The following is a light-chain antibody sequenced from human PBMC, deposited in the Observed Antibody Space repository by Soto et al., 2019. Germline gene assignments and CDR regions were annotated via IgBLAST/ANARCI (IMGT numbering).Light chain of an antibody. CDR1: QSVSSN. CDR3: QQYNNWAPWR. J-gene: IGKJ1*01. CDR2: GAS. Sequence: PGTRSVSGEGGDPGGRRASQSVSSNHLAWYQQKPGQAPRLLIHGASTRATGIPARFSGSGSGKELTLTIRRLQYAYLAAYSCQQYNNWAPWRFGQGTKVDIK. V-gene: IGKV3-15*01.